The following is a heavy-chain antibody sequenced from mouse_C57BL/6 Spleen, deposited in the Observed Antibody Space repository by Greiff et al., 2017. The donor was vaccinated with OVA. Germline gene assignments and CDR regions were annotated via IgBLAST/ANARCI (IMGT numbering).Heavy chain of an antibody. J-gene: IGHJ4*01. CDR2: ISSGSSTI. CDR1: GFTFSDYG. Sequence: EVQLQESGGGLVKPGGSLKLSCAASGFTFSDYGMHWVRQAPEKGLEWVAYISSGSSTIYYADTVKGRFTISRDNAKNTLFLQMTSLRSEDTAMYYCARLDGYFPHYYAMDYWGQGTSVTVSS. D-gene: IGHD2-3*01. CDR3: ARLDGYFPHYYAMDY. V-gene: IGHV5-17*01.